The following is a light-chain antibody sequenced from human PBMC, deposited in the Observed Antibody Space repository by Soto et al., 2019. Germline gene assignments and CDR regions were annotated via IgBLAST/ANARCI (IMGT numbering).Light chain of an antibody. J-gene: IGKJ2*01. Sequence: DIQMTQSPSSLSASVRDRVTIACRASQSISSYLNWYQQKPGKAPKLLIYAASSLQSGVPSRFSGSGSGTDFTLTISSLQPEDFATYYCQQSHSTPYTFGQGTYLGIK. V-gene: IGKV1-39*01. CDR1: QSISSY. CDR3: QQSHSTPYT. CDR2: AAS.